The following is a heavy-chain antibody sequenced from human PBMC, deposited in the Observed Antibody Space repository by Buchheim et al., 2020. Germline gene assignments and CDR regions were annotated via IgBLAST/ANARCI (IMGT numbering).Heavy chain of an antibody. V-gene: IGHV3-30*18. CDR1: GFTFSSYG. CDR3: AKSTTTNTRYFDWLLSY. J-gene: IGHJ4*02. Sequence: QVQLVESGGGVVQPGRSLRLSCAASGFTFSSYGMHWVRQAPGKGLEWVAVISYDGSNKYYADSVKGRFTISRDNSKNTLYLQMNSLRAEDTAVYYCAKSTTTNTRYFDWLLSYWGQGTL. D-gene: IGHD3-9*01. CDR2: ISYDGSNK.